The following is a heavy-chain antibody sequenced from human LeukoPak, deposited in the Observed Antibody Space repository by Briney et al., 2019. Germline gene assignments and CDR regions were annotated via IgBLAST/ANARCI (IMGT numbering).Heavy chain of an antibody. Sequence: SVKVSCKASGGTFSSNAISWVRQAPGQGLEWMGGIIPIFGTANYAQKFQGRVTITADKFTSTAYMELSSLRSEDTAVYYCAIAVAGTGHFDYWSQGTLVTVSS. CDR3: AIAVAGTGHFDY. CDR1: GGTFSSNA. CDR2: IIPIFGTA. J-gene: IGHJ4*02. D-gene: IGHD6-19*01. V-gene: IGHV1-69*06.